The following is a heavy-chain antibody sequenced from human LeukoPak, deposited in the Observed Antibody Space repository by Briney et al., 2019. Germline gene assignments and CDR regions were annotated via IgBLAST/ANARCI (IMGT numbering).Heavy chain of an antibody. CDR2: IIPMFGAA. D-gene: IGHD1-1*01. CDR3: TRGWCTTGTTPYL. J-gene: IGHJ2*01. V-gene: IGHV1-69*05. Sequence: VASVKVSCKASGGTFSSYAISWVRQAPGQGLEWMGGIIPMFGAANYAQKFKGKVTITTDESTSTAYMELSSLRSEDTAVYYYTRGWCTTGTTPYLWGGGALVTVSS. CDR1: GGTFSSYA.